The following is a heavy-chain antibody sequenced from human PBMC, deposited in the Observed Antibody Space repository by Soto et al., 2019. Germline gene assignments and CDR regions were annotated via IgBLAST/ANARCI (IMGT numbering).Heavy chain of an antibody. D-gene: IGHD5-18*01. Sequence: EVQLVESGGGLVQPGGSLRLSCAASGFTFSSYWMHWVRQAPGKGLVWVSRINSDGSNTSYADSVKLRFTISRDKAKNTLYMQMNSLRGEDTAVYYCARVGGYCYSYIWDYYYGMDVWGQGTTVTVSS. CDR2: INSDGSNT. CDR1: GFTFSSYW. V-gene: IGHV3-74*01. J-gene: IGHJ6*02. CDR3: ARVGGYCYSYIWDYYYGMDV.